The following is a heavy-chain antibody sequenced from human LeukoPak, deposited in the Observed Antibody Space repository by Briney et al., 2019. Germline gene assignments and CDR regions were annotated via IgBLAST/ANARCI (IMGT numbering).Heavy chain of an antibody. CDR2: IIPIFGTA. CDR1: GGTFSSYA. D-gene: IGHD2-2*01. V-gene: IGHV1-69*13. CDR3: ASDAVGGSSTTPDYYYGMDV. J-gene: IGHJ6*04. Sequence: ASVKVSCKASGGTFSSYAISWVRQAPGQGLEWMGGIIPIFGTANYAQKFQGRVTITADESTSTAYMELSSLRSEDTAVYYCASDAVGGSSTTPDYYYGMDVCGKGTTVTVSS.